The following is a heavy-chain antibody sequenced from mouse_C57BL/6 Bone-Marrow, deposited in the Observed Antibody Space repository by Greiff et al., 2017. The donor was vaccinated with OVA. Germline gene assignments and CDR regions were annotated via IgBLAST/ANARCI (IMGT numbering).Heavy chain of an antibody. CDR1: GFTFTSYW. CDR3: ARYLITTVVAHWYFDV. D-gene: IGHD1-1*01. Sequence: QVQLQQPGAELVRPGTSVKLSCKASGFTFTSYWMHWVKQRPGQGLEWIGVIDTSDSYTNYNQKFKGKATLTVDTSSSTAYLQLSSLTSEDSAVYYCARYLITTVVAHWYFDVWGTGTTVTVSS. J-gene: IGHJ1*03. CDR2: IDTSDSYT. V-gene: IGHV1-59*01.